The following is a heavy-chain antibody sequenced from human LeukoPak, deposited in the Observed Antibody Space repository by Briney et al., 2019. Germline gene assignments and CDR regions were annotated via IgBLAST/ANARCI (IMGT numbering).Heavy chain of an antibody. J-gene: IGHJ4*02. CDR2: ISYDGSNK. CDR1: GFTFSSYG. V-gene: IGHV3-30*18. CDR3: AKGSLFDY. Sequence: PGGSLGLSCAASGFTFSSYGMHWVRQAPGKGLEWVAVISYDGSNKYYADSVKGRFTISRDNSKNTLYLQMNSLRAEDTAVYYCAKGSLFDYWGQGTLVTVSS.